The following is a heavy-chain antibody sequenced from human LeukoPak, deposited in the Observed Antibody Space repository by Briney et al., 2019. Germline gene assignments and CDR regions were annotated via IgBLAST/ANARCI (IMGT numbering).Heavy chain of an antibody. J-gene: IGHJ4*02. CDR1: GFTFSDYY. Sequence: PGGSLRLSCAASGFTFSDYYMSWIRQAPGKGLEWVSYISSSGSTIYYADSVKGRFTISRDNSKNTLYLQMNSLRAEDTAVYYCAKFAMIVVVTNFDYWGQGTLVTVSS. CDR2: ISSSGSTI. D-gene: IGHD3-22*01. V-gene: IGHV3-11*01. CDR3: AKFAMIVVVTNFDY.